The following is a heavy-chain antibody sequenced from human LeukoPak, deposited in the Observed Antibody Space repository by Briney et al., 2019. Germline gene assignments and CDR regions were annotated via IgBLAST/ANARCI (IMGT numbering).Heavy chain of an antibody. V-gene: IGHV1-3*01. J-gene: IGHJ4*02. CDR2: INAGNGNT. CDR3: ARGAAEGLDY. CDR1: GGTFISYA. D-gene: IGHD6-13*01. Sequence: GSSVKVSCKASGGTFISYAISWVRQAPGQRLEWMGWINAGNGNTKYSQKFQGRVTITRDTSANTAYMELSSLTSEDTAVYHCARGAAEGLDYWGQGILVTVSS.